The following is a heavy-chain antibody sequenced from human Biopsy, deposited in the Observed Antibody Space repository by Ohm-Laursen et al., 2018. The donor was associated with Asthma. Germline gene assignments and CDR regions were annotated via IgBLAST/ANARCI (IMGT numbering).Heavy chain of an antibody. Sequence: GSLRLSCTASGSTVSTSGMSWVRQPPGKGLEWVSVIYSGGGTYYADSVQGRVTISRDNSKNTLSLQMNSLRAEDTAVYYCARAYGGSFFSGSFDIWGQGTMVTVSS. CDR1: GSTVSTSG. J-gene: IGHJ3*02. CDR3: ARAYGGSFFSGSFDI. D-gene: IGHD4-23*01. CDR2: IYSGGGT. V-gene: IGHV3-53*01.